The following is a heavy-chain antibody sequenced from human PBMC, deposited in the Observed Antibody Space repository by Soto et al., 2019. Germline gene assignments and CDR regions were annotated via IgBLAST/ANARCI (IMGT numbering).Heavy chain of an antibody. CDR3: ASANAGAFNI. Sequence: SETLSLTCTVSGGSVTSGTYYWSWLLQPPGEGLEYIGYIYYSGSTNYNPTLNSRVTITVDTPKNQFSLKLSSATAADTALYYCASANAGAFNIWGQGTMVTVSS. CDR2: IYYSGST. J-gene: IGHJ3*02. V-gene: IGHV4-61*01. CDR1: GGSVTSGTYY.